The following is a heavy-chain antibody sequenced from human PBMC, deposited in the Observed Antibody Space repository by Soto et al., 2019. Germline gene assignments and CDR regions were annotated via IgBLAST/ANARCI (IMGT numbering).Heavy chain of an antibody. CDR3: ARIAGDILTGYYFFDY. CDR2: IDWDDDK. J-gene: IGHJ4*02. Sequence: SGPTLVNPTQTLTLTCTFSGFSLSTSGMCVSWIRQPPGKALEWLALIDWDDDKYYSTSLKTRLTISKDTSKNQVVLTMTNMDPVDTATYYCARIAGDILTGYYFFDYWGQGTLVTVSS. D-gene: IGHD3-9*01. CDR1: GFSLSTSGMC. V-gene: IGHV2-70*01.